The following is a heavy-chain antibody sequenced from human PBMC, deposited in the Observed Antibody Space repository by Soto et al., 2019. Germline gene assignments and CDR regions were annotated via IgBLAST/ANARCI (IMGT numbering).Heavy chain of an antibody. D-gene: IGHD6-6*01. J-gene: IGHJ4*02. CDR1: GGTFSSYA. CDR3: ARAHLEYSSSWRSYYFDY. Sequence: QVQLVQSGAEVKKPGSSVKVSCKASGGTFSSYAISWVRQAPGQGLEWMGGIIPIFGTANYAQKFQGRVTITADESTSTDYMELSSLRSEDTAVYYCARAHLEYSSSWRSYYFDYWGQGTLVTVSS. V-gene: IGHV1-69*01. CDR2: IIPIFGTA.